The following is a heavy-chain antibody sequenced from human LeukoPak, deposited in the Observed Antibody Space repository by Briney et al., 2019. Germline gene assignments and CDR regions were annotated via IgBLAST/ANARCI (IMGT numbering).Heavy chain of an antibody. V-gene: IGHV4-59*01. CDR2: IYYSGST. Sequence: PSETLSLTCTVSGGSISSYYWSWIRQPPGKGLEWIGYIYYSGSTNYNPSLKSRVTISVDTSKNQFSLKLSSVTAADTAVYYCARGLDGYKSLYYYYYYMDVWGKGTTVTASS. CDR3: ARGLDGYKSLYYYYYYMDV. CDR1: GGSISSYY. D-gene: IGHD5-24*01. J-gene: IGHJ6*03.